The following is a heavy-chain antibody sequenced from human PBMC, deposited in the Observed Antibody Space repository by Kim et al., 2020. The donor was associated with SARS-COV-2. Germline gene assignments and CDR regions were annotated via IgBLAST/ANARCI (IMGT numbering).Heavy chain of an antibody. Sequence: GGSLRLSCAASGFTFSNAWMSWVRQAPGKGLEWVGRIKSKTDGGTTDYAAPVKGRFTISRDDSKNTLYLQMNSLKTEDTAVYYCTTVGQLWVIGIYFDYWGQGTLVTVSS. CDR1: GFTFSNAW. D-gene: IGHD5-18*01. J-gene: IGHJ4*02. CDR3: TTVGQLWVIGIYFDY. V-gene: IGHV3-15*01. CDR2: IKSKTDGGTT.